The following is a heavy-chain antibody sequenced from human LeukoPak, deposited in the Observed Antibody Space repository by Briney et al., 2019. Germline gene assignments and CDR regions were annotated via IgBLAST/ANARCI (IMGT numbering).Heavy chain of an antibody. Sequence: GGSLRLSCAASGFTFSSYWMHWVRQAPGKGLVWVSRINSDGSSTSYADSVKGRFTISRDNAKNTLYLQMNSLRAEDMAVYYCAREGYSSGWYEPYDYWGQGTLVTVSS. CDR1: GFTFSSYW. J-gene: IGHJ4*02. D-gene: IGHD6-19*01. CDR2: INSDGSST. V-gene: IGHV3-74*01. CDR3: AREGYSSGWYEPYDY.